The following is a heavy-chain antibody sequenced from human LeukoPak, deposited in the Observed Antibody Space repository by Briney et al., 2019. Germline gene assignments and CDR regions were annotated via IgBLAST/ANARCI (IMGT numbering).Heavy chain of an antibody. J-gene: IGHJ4*02. CDR1: GFTFSSYW. CDR3: AREGKDYGDYVHY. D-gene: IGHD4-17*01. Sequence: GGSLRLSCAASGFTFSSYWMSWARQAPGKGLEWVANIKQDGSEKYYVDSVKGRFTISRDNAKNSLYLQMNSLRAEDTAVYYCAREGKDYGDYVHYWGQGTLVTVSS. CDR2: IKQDGSEK. V-gene: IGHV3-7*01.